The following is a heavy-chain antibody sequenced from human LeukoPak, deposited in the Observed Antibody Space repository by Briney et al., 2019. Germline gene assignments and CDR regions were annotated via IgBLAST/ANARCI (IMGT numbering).Heavy chain of an antibody. Sequence: GGSLRLSCAASGFTFSSYSMNWVRQAPGKGLEWVSSISSSSSYIYYTDSVKGRFTISRDNAKNSLYLQMNSLRAEDTAVYYCARDLGIAVAGVTDWGQGTLVTVSS. CDR1: GFTFSSYS. CDR2: ISSSSSYI. V-gene: IGHV3-21*01. CDR3: ARDLGIAVAGVTD. D-gene: IGHD6-19*01. J-gene: IGHJ4*02.